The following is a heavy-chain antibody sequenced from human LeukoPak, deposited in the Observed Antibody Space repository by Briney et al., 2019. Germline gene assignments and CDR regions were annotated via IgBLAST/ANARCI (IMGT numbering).Heavy chain of an antibody. Sequence: PSETLSLTCAVYGGSFSGYYWSWIRQPPGKGLEWIGEINHSGSTNYNPSLKSRVTISGDTSKRQFSLKLSSVTAADTAVYYCARGPQTYYDILTGLSFWGQGTLVTFSS. CDR1: GGSFSGYY. J-gene: IGHJ4*02. CDR2: INHSGST. V-gene: IGHV4-34*01. CDR3: ARGPQTYYDILTGLSF. D-gene: IGHD3-9*01.